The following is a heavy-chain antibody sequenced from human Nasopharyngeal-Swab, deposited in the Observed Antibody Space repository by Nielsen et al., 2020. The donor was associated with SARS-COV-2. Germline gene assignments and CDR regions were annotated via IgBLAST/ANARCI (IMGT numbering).Heavy chain of an antibody. CDR3: ATGMVATSPFDY. J-gene: IGHJ4*02. V-gene: IGHV3-30*03. CDR1: GFTFSGYA. CDR2: IPYDGSDK. D-gene: IGHD5-12*01. Sequence: GESLKISCAASGFTFSGYAMHWVRQAPGKGLEWVAVIPYDGSDKYYADSVKGRFTISRDNSENTLYLQMNTLRAEDTAVYYCATGMVATSPFDYWGQGTLVTVSS.